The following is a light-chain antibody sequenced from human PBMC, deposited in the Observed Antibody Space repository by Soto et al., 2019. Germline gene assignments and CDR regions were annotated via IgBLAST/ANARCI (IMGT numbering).Light chain of an antibody. CDR3: QQSYSTLWT. Sequence: DIHRTNSPSSRSALLGERVTFTCWASQSISSYLNWYQQKPGKAPKLLIYAASSLQSGVPSRFSGSGSGTDFTLTISSLQPEDFATYYCQQSYSTLWTFGQGTKVDIK. CDR2: AAS. CDR1: QSISSY. V-gene: IGKV1-39*01. J-gene: IGKJ1*01.